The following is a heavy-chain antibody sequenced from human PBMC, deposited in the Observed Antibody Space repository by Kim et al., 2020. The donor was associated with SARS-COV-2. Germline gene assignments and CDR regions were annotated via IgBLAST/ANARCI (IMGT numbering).Heavy chain of an antibody. CDR1: GGTFSSYA. CDR2: IIPIFGTE. D-gene: IGHD2-2*01. CDR3: ARDQAVNQLLFHYYYFGMDV. V-gene: IGHV1-69*13. J-gene: IGHJ6*02. Sequence: SVKVSCKASGGTFSSYAISWVRQAPGQGLEWMGGIIPIFGTENYAQKVQGRVTITADESTSTAYMELSSLRSEDTAVYYCARDQAVNQLLFHYYYFGMDVWGQGTTVTVSS.